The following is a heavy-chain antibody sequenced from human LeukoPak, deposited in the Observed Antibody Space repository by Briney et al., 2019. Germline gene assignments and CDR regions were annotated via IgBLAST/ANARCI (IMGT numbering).Heavy chain of an antibody. CDR2: INPSGGST. Sequence: GASVNVSCRASGYTFTSYYMHWVRQAPGQGLEWMGIINPSGGSTSYAQKFQGRVTMTRDTSTSTVYMELSSLRSEGTAVYYCARELIGGYGGPHWGQGTLVTVSS. D-gene: IGHD4-23*01. J-gene: IGHJ4*02. V-gene: IGHV1-46*01. CDR1: GYTFTSYY. CDR3: ARELIGGYGGPH.